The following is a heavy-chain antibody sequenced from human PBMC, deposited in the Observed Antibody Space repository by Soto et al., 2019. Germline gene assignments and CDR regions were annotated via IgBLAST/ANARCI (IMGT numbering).Heavy chain of an antibody. J-gene: IGHJ4*02. CDR3: AREGDGYNFDY. CDR2: INGDGRST. Sequence: VGSLRLSCAASGFTFSSYWMHWVRQDPGKGLLWVSRINGDGRSTSYADSVKGRFTISRDNAKNTLYLQMNSLRAEDTAVYYCAREGDGYNFDYWGQGTLVTVSS. D-gene: IGHD5-12*01. V-gene: IGHV3-74*01. CDR1: GFTFSSYW.